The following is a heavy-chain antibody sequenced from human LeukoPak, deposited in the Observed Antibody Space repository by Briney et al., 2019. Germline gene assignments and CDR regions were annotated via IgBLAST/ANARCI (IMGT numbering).Heavy chain of an antibody. CDR2: IYYNGST. V-gene: IGHV4-59*01. Sequence: PSETLSLTCSVSGGSITSYFCSWFQRPPGKGLEWIGYIYYNGSTNYNPSLKSRVTMSVDTSKNQFSLKLSSVTAADTAIYYCARSGIAAAEWFDPWGQGTLLTVSS. J-gene: IGHJ5*02. D-gene: IGHD6-13*01. CDR3: ARSGIAAAEWFDP. CDR1: GGSITSYF.